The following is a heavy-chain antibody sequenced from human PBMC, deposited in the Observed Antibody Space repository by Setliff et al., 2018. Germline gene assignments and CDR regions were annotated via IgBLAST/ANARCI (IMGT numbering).Heavy chain of an antibody. D-gene: IGHD3-16*01. CDR1: GGSISSHY. Sequence: PSETLSLTCTVSGGSISSHYWSWIRQPPGKGLEWIGSIYHSGSTYYNPSLKSRVTISVDTSKNQFSLKLSSVTAADTAVYYCARLRGAFDYWGQGTLVTVSS. CDR3: ARLRGAFDY. J-gene: IGHJ4*02. V-gene: IGHV4-59*08. CDR2: IYHSGST.